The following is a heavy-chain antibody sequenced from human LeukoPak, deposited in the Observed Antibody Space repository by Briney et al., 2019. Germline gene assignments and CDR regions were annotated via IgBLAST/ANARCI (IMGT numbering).Heavy chain of an antibody. CDR1: GGSISSYY. J-gene: IGHJ4*02. V-gene: IGHV4-59*01. D-gene: IGHD3-3*01. CDR3: ARGGAYYDFWSGYPLDY. Sequence: SETLSLTCTVSGGSISSYYWSWIRQPPGKGLEWIGYIYYSGSTNYNPSLKSRVTISVDTSKNQFSLKLSSVTAADTAVYYCARGGAYYDFWSGYPLDYWGQGTLVTVSS. CDR2: IYYSGST.